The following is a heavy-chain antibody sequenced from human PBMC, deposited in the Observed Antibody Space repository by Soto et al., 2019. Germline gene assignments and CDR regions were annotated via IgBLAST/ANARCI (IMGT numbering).Heavy chain of an antibody. Sequence: GGGLRLSCAASGFTLSDYYMSWIRQAPGKWLEWVSYISSSGSTIYYADSVKGRFTISRDNAKNSLYLQMNSLRAEDTGVYDCARSNYYDTSGYSIGMDVSGHGXTAT. CDR2: ISSSGSTI. CDR3: ARSNYYDTSGYSIGMDV. V-gene: IGHV3-11*01. D-gene: IGHD3-22*01. J-gene: IGHJ6*02. CDR1: GFTLSDYY.